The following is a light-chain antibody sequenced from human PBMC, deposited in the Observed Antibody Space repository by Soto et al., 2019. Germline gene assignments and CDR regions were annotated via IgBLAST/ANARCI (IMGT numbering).Light chain of an antibody. CDR3: QQYNNWPPWT. CDR1: QSVSSN. J-gene: IGKJ1*01. Sequence: EIVTTQSPATLSVSPGERATLSCRASQSVSSNLAWYQQKPGQAPRLLIYGASTRATGIPARFSGSGSGTEFTLTISSPQSEDFAVYYCQQYNNWPPWTFGQGTKVEIK. CDR2: GAS. V-gene: IGKV3-15*01.